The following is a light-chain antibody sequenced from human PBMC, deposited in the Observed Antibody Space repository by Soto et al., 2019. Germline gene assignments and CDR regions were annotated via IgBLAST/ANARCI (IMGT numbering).Light chain of an antibody. CDR3: EDTFNAPIP. CDR2: GAS. CDR1: LSMSRY. J-gene: IGKJ5*01. Sequence: DHEKSQSPSSLSASVEDRFIITCRACLSMSRYLHWYHQQPGKGPKVLIYGASSLQSGVSSRFSGSGSGTDFTLTISCGRPEDLGSFYCEDTFNAPIPFGQGTLLAIK. V-gene: IGKV1-39*01.